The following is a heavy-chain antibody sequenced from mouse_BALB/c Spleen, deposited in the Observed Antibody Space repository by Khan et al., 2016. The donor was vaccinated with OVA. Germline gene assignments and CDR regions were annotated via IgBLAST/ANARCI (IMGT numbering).Heavy chain of an antibody. CDR2: INPNNGDS. CDR1: GYTFSSYY. Sequence: QVQLQQSGAELVKTGASVKLSCKASGYTFSSYYLYWVKQRPGQGLEWIGEINPNNGDSNFNEKFKSKATLTVDRLAYTAYMQLSSLTSEDSAVYYCTXSGYGSFAYWGQGTLVTVSA. J-gene: IGHJ3*01. CDR3: TXSGYGSFAY. V-gene: IGHV1S81*02. D-gene: IGHD2-2*01.